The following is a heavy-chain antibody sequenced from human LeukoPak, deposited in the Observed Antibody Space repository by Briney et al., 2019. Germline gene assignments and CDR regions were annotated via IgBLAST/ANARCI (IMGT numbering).Heavy chain of an antibody. D-gene: IGHD3-3*01. J-gene: IGHJ4*02. CDR1: GFTFSSYW. V-gene: IGHV3-7*01. CDR3: ARDRRFLKWLRNGFDY. Sequence: GGSLRLSCAASGFTFSSYWMSWVRQAPGKGLEWVANIKQDGSEKYYVDSVKGRFTISRDNAKNSLYLQMNSLRAEDTAVYYCARDRRFLKWLRNGFDYWGQGTLVTVSS. CDR2: IKQDGSEK.